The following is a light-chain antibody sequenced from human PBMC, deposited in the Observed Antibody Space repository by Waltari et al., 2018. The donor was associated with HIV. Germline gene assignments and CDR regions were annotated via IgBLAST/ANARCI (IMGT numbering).Light chain of an antibody. Sequence: DIRMAQSPSSLSASVGDRLLISCRASQDISTDVNWYQKRPGEAPKLLIYGATRLQGGVPPRFSGSGSGTAFTLAINGLQAEDFATYFCQQSYNAPYTFGQGT. CDR3: QQSYNAPYT. CDR2: GAT. V-gene: IGKV1-39*01. J-gene: IGKJ2*01. CDR1: QDISTD.